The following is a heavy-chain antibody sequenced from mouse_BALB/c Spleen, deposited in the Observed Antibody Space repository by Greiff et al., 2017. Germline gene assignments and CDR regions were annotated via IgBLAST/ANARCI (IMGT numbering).Heavy chain of an antibody. CDR1: GYTFTSYW. Sequence: LQQPGSELVRPGASVKLSCKASGYTFTSYWMHWVKQRPGQGLEWIGNIYPGSGSTNYDEKFKSKATLTVDTSSSTAYMQLSSLTSEDSAVYYCTRGGDYPYYFDYWGQGTTLTVSS. D-gene: IGHD2-4*01. CDR3: TRGGDYPYYFDY. CDR2: IYPGSGST. V-gene: IGHV1S22*01. J-gene: IGHJ2*01.